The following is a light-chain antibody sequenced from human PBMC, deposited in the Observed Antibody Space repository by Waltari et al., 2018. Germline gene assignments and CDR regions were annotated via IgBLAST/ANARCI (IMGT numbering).Light chain of an antibody. J-gene: IGKJ1*01. V-gene: IGKV2-30*01. CDR2: EVS. CDR3: MQGTQWPPWT. CDR1: QSLVYSDGNTY. Sequence: DVVMTQSPLSLPVTLGQPASISSRSRQSLVYSDGNTYLNCCQQRPGQSPRRLIYEVSTRDSGVPDRFSGSGSGTDFTLKISRVEAEDVGVYYCMQGTQWPPWTFGQGTKVEIK.